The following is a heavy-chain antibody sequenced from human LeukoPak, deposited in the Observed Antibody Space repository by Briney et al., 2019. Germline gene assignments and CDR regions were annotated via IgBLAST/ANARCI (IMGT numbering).Heavy chain of an antibody. CDR2: ITWEGGST. D-gene: IGHD1-26*01. CDR1: GFTFDDYA. V-gene: IGHV3-43D*03. CDR3: AKDAIVGATRPYYFDY. J-gene: IGHJ4*02. Sequence: GGSLRLSCAASGFTFDDYAMHWVRQAPGKGLEWVSLITWEGGSTSYADSVKGRFTISRDNSENSLYLQMNSLRAEDTALYYCAKDAIVGATRPYYFDYWGQGTLVTVSS.